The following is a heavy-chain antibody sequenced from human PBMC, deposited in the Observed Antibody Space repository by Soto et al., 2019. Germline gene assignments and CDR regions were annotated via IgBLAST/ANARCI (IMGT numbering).Heavy chain of an antibody. Sequence: NRQPPGKGLEWIGYIYHSGSTYYNPSLKSRVTISVDTSKNQFSLKLSSVTAADTAVYYCARRYGYSLDYWGQGTLVTVSS. J-gene: IGHJ4*02. D-gene: IGHD1-1*01. CDR2: IYHSGST. CDR3: ARRYGYSLDY. V-gene: IGHV4-30-2*04.